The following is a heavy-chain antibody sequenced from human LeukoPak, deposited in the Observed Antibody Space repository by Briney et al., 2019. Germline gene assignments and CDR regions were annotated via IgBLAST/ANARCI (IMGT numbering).Heavy chain of an antibody. CDR2: INHSGST. D-gene: IGHD5-18*01. CDR1: GGSFSGYY. Sequence: PSETLSLTCAVYGGSFSGYYWSWIRQPPGKGLEWIGEINHSGSTNYNPSLKSRVTISVDTSKNQFSLKLSSVTAADTAVYYCARGLFNVDTAMVTVPFLDYWGQGTLVTVSS. CDR3: ARGLFNVDTAMVTVPFLDY. V-gene: IGHV4-34*01. J-gene: IGHJ4*02.